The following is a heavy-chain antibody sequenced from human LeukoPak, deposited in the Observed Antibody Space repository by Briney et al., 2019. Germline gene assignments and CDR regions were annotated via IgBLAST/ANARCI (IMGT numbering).Heavy chain of an antibody. CDR1: GFTFSSYG. CDR3: ARGGGQHVDPGAFDI. J-gene: IGHJ3*02. Sequence: GRSLRLSCAASGFTFSSYGMHWVRQAPGKGLEWVAVIWYDGSNKYYADSVKGRFTISRDNSKNTLYLQMNSLRAEDTAVYYCARGGGQHVDPGAFDIWGQGTMVTVSS. D-gene: IGHD6-6*01. V-gene: IGHV3-33*01. CDR2: IWYDGSNK.